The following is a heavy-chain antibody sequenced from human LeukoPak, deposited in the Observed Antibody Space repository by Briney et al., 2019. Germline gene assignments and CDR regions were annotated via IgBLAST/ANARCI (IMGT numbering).Heavy chain of an antibody. V-gene: IGHV4-4*02. Sequence: GSLRLSCAASGFTFSSYAMSWVRQPPGKGLEWIGEIYHSGSTNYNPSLKSRVTISVDKSKNQFSLKLSSVTAADTAVYYCALIAAAGTEYYYGMDVWGQGTTVTVSS. CDR1: GFTFSSYAM. D-gene: IGHD6-13*01. CDR3: ALIAAAGTEYYYGMDV. J-gene: IGHJ6*02. CDR2: IYHSGST.